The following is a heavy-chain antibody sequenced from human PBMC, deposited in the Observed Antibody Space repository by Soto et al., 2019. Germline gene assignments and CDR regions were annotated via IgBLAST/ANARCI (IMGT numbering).Heavy chain of an antibody. V-gene: IGHV4-34*12. CDR3: ARHGRDGLDV. Sequence: SETLSLTCAVYIGSFSGYSWTWIRRPPGKGLEWIGEIIHSETTHYNPSLKSRVSMSTDASKNQFSLKLTSVTAADTAVHYCARHGRDGLDVWGQGTTVTVSS. CDR2: IIHSETT. J-gene: IGHJ6*02. CDR1: IGSFSGYS.